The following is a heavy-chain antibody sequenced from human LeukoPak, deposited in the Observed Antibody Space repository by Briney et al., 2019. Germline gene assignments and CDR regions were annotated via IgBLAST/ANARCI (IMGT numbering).Heavy chain of an antibody. V-gene: IGHV3-30*18. Sequence: PGGSLRLSCAASGFTFSGYGMHWVRQAPGKGLEWVATISYDGSNKNYADSVKGRFTISRDNSKNTLYLQMNSLRAEDTAVYYCAKDRGDYSCDYWGQGTLVTVSS. CDR3: AKDRGDYSCDY. J-gene: IGHJ4*02. CDR2: ISYDGSNK. CDR1: GFTFSGYG. D-gene: IGHD2-15*01.